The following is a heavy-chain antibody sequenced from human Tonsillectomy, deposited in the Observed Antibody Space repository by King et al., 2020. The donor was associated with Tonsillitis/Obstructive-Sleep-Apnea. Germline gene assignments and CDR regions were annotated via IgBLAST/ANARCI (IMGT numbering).Heavy chain of an antibody. J-gene: IGHJ3*02. CDR2: INEDGRKP. D-gene: IGHD2/OR15-2a*01. CDR1: GFTFSRDW. CDR3: TRDRNYNDGTTYYDAFDI. Sequence: QLVQSGGGLVQPGGSLRLSCAASGFTFSRDWMIWVRQAPGKGLEWVANINEDGRKPYNMDSVKVRFTISRDNARNPLYLQLSSLRAEDTAVYYCTRDRNYNDGTTYYDAFDIWGRGTMVTVSS. V-gene: IGHV3-7*03.